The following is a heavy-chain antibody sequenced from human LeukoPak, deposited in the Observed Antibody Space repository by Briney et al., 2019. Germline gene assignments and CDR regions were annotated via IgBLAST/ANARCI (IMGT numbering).Heavy chain of an antibody. CDR2: INHSGST. CDR1: GGSFSGYY. D-gene: IGHD1-1*01. CDR3: AREAWNDVYGY. J-gene: IGHJ4*02. V-gene: IGHV4-34*01. Sequence: SETLSLTCAVYGGSFSGYYWSWIRQPPGKGLEWIGEINHSGSTNYNPSLKSRVTISVDTSKNQFSLKLSSVTAADTAVYYCAREAWNDVYGYWGQGTLVTVSS.